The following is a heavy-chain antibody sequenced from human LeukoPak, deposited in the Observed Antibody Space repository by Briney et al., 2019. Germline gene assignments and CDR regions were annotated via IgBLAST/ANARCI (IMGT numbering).Heavy chain of an antibody. CDR1: GFTFSSYA. J-gene: IGHJ6*02. Sequence: PGRSLRLSCAASGFTFSSYAMHWVRQAPGKGLEWVAVISYDGSNKYHADSVKGRFTISSDNSKSTLDLQMNSLRAEDTAVYSCARCDFWSGYKYYGMDVWGQGPTVTVSS. CDR2: ISYDGSNK. D-gene: IGHD3-3*01. CDR3: ARCDFWSGYKYYGMDV. V-gene: IGHV3-30-3*01.